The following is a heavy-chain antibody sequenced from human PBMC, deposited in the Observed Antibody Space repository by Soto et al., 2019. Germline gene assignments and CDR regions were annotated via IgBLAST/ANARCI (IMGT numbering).Heavy chain of an antibody. CDR2: IYTTGST. CDR1: GGSISTYF. J-gene: IGHJ6*02. CDR3: AREGGYFDSSGSGVYHYHGVDV. D-gene: IGHD3-22*01. Sequence: SETLSLTCTVSGGSISTYFWSRIRQPAGGGLEWIGRIYTTGSTNYNPSLKSRVTMSLDTSRNQFSLKLSSVTAADTAVYYCAREGGYFDSSGSGVYHYHGVDVWGQGTTVTSP. V-gene: IGHV4-4*07.